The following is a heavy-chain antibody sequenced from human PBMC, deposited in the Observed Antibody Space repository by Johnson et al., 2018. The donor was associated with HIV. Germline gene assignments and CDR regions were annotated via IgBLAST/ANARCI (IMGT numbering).Heavy chain of an antibody. CDR1: GFTFSSYA. Sequence: VQLVESVGGLVQPGGSLRLSCAASGFTFSSYAMHWVRQAPGKGLEYVSAISSNGGSTYYANSVKGRFTISRDNSKNTLYLQMNSLRAEDTAVYYCAKIRDGIAAAVIDAFDIWGQGTMVTVSS. CDR3: AKIRDGIAAAVIDAFDI. D-gene: IGHD6-13*01. V-gene: IGHV3-64*01. CDR2: ISSNGGST. J-gene: IGHJ3*02.